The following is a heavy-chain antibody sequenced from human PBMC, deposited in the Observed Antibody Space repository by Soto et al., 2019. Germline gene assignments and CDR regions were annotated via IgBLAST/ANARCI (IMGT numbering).Heavy chain of an antibody. Sequence: PSETLSVTCTVAGGSSSSYYWSWIRQPPGKGLEWIGYIYYSGSTNYNPSLKSRVTISVDTSKNQFSLKLSSVTAADTAVYYCARRYSGYGDYWGQGTLVTVSS. J-gene: IGHJ4*02. D-gene: IGHD5-12*01. CDR2: IYYSGST. CDR3: ARRYSGYGDY. V-gene: IGHV4-59*08. CDR1: GGSSSSYY.